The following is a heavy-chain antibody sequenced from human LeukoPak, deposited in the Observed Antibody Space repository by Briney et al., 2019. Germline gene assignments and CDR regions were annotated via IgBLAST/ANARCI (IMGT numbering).Heavy chain of an antibody. Sequence: PSETLSLTCTVSGGSINSYYWSWIRQPPGKGLEWIGYIYYSGSTNYNPSLKSRVTISVDTSKNQFSLKLSSVTAADTAVYYCARIAYSSSTDYWGQGTLVTVSS. D-gene: IGHD6-6*01. CDR2: IYYSGST. CDR1: GGSINSYY. V-gene: IGHV4-59*12. CDR3: ARIAYSSSTDY. J-gene: IGHJ4*02.